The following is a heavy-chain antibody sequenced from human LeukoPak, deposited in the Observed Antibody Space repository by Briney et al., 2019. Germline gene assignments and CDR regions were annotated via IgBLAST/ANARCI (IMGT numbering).Heavy chain of an antibody. V-gene: IGHV1-69*05. CDR3: ASSNFGVAHYYYYYMDV. CDR2: IILIFGTA. D-gene: IGHD3-3*01. CDR1: GGTFSSYA. J-gene: IGHJ6*03. Sequence: GASVKVSCKASGGTFSSYAISWVRQAPGQGLEWMGGIILIFGTANYAQKFQGRVTITTDESTSTAYMELSSLRSEDTAVYYCASSNFGVAHYYYYYMDVWGKGTTVTVSS.